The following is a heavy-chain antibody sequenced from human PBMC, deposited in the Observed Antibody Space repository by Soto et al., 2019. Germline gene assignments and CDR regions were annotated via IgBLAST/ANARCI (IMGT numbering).Heavy chain of an antibody. V-gene: IGHV1-69*06. D-gene: IGHD2-2*02. J-gene: IGHJ6*02. CDR2: IIPIFGTA. Sequence: ASVKVSCKASGGTFSSYAISWVRQAPGQGLEWMGGIIPIFGTANYAQKFQGRVTITADKSTSTAYMELSSLRSEDTAVYYCARVDIVVVPAAIGYYYYYGMDVWGQGTTVTVSS. CDR1: GGTFSSYA. CDR3: ARVDIVVVPAAIGYYYYYGMDV.